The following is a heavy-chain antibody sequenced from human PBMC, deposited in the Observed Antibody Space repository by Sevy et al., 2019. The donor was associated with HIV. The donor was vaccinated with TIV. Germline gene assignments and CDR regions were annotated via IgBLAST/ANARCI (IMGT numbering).Heavy chain of an antibody. CDR1: GFTFSSYS. V-gene: IGHV3-21*01. CDR2: ISSGRIYV. CDR3: ARDFRGTSGYSYGFPDY. J-gene: IGHJ4*02. Sequence: GGSLRLSCAASGFTFSSYSLKWVRQAPGKGLEWVSSISSGRIYVHYADSVKGRFTITRDNAKNSLYLHMNSLRVEDTAMYYCARDFRGTSGYSYGFPDYWGQGTLVTVSS. D-gene: IGHD5-18*01.